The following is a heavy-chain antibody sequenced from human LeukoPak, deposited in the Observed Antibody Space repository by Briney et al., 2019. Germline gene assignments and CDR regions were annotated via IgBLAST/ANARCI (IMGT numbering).Heavy chain of an antibody. Sequence: ASVKVSCKASGYTFTSYGISWVRQAPGQGLEWMGWISAYNGNTNYAQKLQGRVTMTTDASTSTAYMELRSLRSDDTAVYYCASAIAVRNAFDIWGQGTMVTVSS. CDR2: ISAYNGNT. J-gene: IGHJ3*02. D-gene: IGHD6-19*01. V-gene: IGHV1-18*01. CDR3: ASAIAVRNAFDI. CDR1: GYTFTSYG.